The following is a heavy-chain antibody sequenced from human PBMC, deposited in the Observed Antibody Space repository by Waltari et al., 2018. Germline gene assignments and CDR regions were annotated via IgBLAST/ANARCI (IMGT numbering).Heavy chain of an antibody. CDR2: IYHSGST. J-gene: IGHJ5*02. CDR1: GGSISSSNW. D-gene: IGHD2-8*02. Sequence: QVQLQESGPGLVKPSGTLSLTCAVSGGSISSSNWWRWVRQPPGKGLEWIGEIYHSGSTNYNPSLKSRVTISVDKSKNQFSLKLSSVTAADTAVYYCARGEGDCTGGVCYGSDPWGQGTLVTVSS. V-gene: IGHV4-4*02. CDR3: ARGEGDCTGGVCYGSDP.